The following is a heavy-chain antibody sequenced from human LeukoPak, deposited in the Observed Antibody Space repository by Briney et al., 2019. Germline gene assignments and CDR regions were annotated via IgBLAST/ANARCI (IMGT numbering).Heavy chain of an antibody. V-gene: IGHV4-59*01. D-gene: IGHD5-18*01. J-gene: IGHJ3*02. CDR1: GGSISSYY. CDR2: IYYSGST. CDR3: ARDLGVMVRAFDI. Sequence: PSQTLSLTYTVSGGSISSYYWIWIRHPPAKRLEGIGYIYYSGSTSYNPSLKSRVTISVDTSKSQISLKLSSVTAADTAVYYCARDLGVMVRAFDIWGKGTMVTVSS.